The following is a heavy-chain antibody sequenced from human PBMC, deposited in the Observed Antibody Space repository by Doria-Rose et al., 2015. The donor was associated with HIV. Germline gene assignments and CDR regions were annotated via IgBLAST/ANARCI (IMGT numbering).Heavy chain of an antibody. Sequence: QITLKESGPVLVKPTETLTLTCTVSGVSLSSPGMGVSWIRQPPGKALEWLANIFSDDDRSYKTSLKSRLTISRGTSKSQVVLTMTDMDPVDTATYYCARIKSSRWYHKYYFDFWGQEPWSSSPQ. J-gene: IGHJ4*01. CDR1: GVSLSSPGMG. V-gene: IGHV2-26*01. D-gene: IGHD6-13*01. CDR2: IFSDDDR. CDR3: ARIKSSRWYHKYYFDF.